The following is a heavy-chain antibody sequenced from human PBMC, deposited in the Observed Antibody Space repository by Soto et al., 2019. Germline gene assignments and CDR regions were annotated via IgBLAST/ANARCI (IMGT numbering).Heavy chain of an antibody. CDR3: ASKSYYYGSGSYFEADYYSGMDV. CDR2: IIPIFGTA. Sequence: QVQLVQSGAAVKKPGSSVKVSCKASGGTFSSYAISWVRQAPGQGLEWMGGIIPIFGTANYAHKFQGSVHISAAESTSTAYMELSSLRSEDTAVYYWASKSYYYGSGSYFEADYYSGMDVWGQGTTVTVSS. J-gene: IGHJ6*02. V-gene: IGHV1-69*01. D-gene: IGHD3-10*01. CDR1: GGTFSSYA.